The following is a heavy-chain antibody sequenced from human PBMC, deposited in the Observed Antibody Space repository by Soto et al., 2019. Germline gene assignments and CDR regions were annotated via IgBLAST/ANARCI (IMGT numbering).Heavy chain of an antibody. CDR3: VSQRTSVLTQAYFDY. D-gene: IGHD2-8*01. CDR2: VYYRGRS. V-gene: IGHV4-39*01. J-gene: IGHJ4*02. Sequence: SETLSLTCTVSGGSVSNSNYYWGWIRQSPGKGLEWIGSVYYRGRSYSKSSVKSRVTISVDTSKNQFSPNLNSVTASDTAVYYCVSQRTSVLTQAYFDYWGPGALVTVSS. CDR1: GGSVSNSNYY.